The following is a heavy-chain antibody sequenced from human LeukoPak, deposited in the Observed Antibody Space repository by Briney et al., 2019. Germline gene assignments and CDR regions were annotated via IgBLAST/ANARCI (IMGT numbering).Heavy chain of an antibody. V-gene: IGHV1-2*02. CDR3: ARDRSRLRCFDY. D-gene: IGHD4-17*01. CDR2: INPNSGGT. CDR1: GYTFTGYY. J-gene: IGHJ4*02. Sequence: ASVKVSCKASGYTFTGYYMHWVRQAPGQGLEWMGWINPNSGGTNYAQKFQGRVTMTRDTSISTAYMELSRLRSDDTAVYYCARDRSRLRCFDYRGQGTLVTVSS.